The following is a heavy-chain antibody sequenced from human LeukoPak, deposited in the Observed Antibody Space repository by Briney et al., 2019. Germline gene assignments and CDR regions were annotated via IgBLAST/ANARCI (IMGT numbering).Heavy chain of an antibody. CDR3: AKEEWLGKMNYFDY. D-gene: IGHD6-19*01. CDR2: IRYDGSSE. J-gene: IGHJ4*02. CDR1: GFTFSSYG. V-gene: IGHV3-30*02. Sequence: GGSLRLSCAASGFTFSSYGMHWVRQAPGKGLEWVAFIRYDGSSEYYADSVKGRFTISRDISKNTLYLQMNSLRAEDTAVYYCAKEEWLGKMNYFDYWGQGTLVTVSS.